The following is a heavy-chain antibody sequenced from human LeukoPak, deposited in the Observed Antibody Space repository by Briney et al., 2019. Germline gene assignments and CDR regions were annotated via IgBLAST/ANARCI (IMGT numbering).Heavy chain of an antibody. Sequence: ASVKVSCKASGYTFTSYGISWVRQAPGQGLEWMGWISAYNGNTDYAQKLQGRVTMTTDTSTSTAYMELRSLRSDDTAMYYCARVSLSAYYYDSSGPWGQGTLVTVSS. CDR1: GYTFTSYG. CDR2: ISAYNGNT. J-gene: IGHJ4*02. D-gene: IGHD3-22*01. CDR3: ARVSLSAYYYDSSGP. V-gene: IGHV1-18*01.